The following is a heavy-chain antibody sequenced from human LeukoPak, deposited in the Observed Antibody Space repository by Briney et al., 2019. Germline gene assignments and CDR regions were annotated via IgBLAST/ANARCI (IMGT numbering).Heavy chain of an antibody. CDR2: INHSGST. CDR1: GGSFSGYY. D-gene: IGHD4-17*01. Sequence: SETLSLTCAVYGGSFSGYYWSWIRQPPGKGLEWIGEINHSGSTNYNPSLKSRVTISVDTSKTQFSLKLSSVTAADTAVYYCARVDPRGDYGVDYWGQGTLVTVSS. J-gene: IGHJ4*02. CDR3: ARVDPRGDYGVDY. V-gene: IGHV4-34*01.